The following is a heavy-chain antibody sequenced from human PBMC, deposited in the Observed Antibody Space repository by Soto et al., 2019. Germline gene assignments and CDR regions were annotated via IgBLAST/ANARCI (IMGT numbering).Heavy chain of an antibody. V-gene: IGHV1-69*08. CDR2: IIAILDIT. D-gene: IGHD5-12*01. Sequence: QVQLVQSGAEVKKPGSSVKVSCTTSGGTFSSHTLSWVRQAPGQGLEWMGRIIAILDITNYAQNFQGRATITVDKSTSTVYMELSSLKSEDTAVYYCATDPESGYGPSYWGQGTLVTVSS. J-gene: IGHJ4*02. CDR1: GGTFSSHT. CDR3: ATDPESGYGPSY.